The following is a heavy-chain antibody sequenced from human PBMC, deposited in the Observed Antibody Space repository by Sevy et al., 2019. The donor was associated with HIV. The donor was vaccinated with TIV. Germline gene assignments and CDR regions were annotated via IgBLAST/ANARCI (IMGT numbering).Heavy chain of an antibody. V-gene: IGHV3-23*01. D-gene: IGHD3-10*02. Sequence: GGCLRLSCAASGFTFRNYAMSWVRQAPGKGLEWVSTFSFGCGQINYADSVKGRFTISRDDSKITLYLQMNSLRAEVTAIYYSAREGCSKPHDYWGQGTLVTVSS. CDR1: GFTFRNYA. CDR3: AREGCSKPHDY. CDR2: FSFGCGQI. J-gene: IGHJ4*02.